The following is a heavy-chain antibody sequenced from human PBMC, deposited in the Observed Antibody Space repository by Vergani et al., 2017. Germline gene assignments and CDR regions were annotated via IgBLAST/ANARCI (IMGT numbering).Heavy chain of an antibody. CDR1: GFTFSSYG. CDR2: ISYDGSNK. D-gene: IGHD3-10*01. J-gene: IGHJ4*02. V-gene: IGHV3-30*18. CDR3: AKDPRLWFGESAFDY. Sequence: VQLVESGGGLVQPGGSLRLSCAASGFTFSSYGMHWVRQAPGKGLEWVAVISYDGSNKYYADSVKGRFTISRDNSKNTLYLQMNSLRAEDTAVYYCAKDPRLWFGESAFDYWGQGTLVTVSS.